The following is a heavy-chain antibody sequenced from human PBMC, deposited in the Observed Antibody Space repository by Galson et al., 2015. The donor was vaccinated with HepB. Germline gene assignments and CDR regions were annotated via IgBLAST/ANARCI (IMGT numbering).Heavy chain of an antibody. CDR3: ARDGYDYGSGSYPFYYYYYGMDV. CDR2: IYYSGST. D-gene: IGHD3-10*01. CDR1: GGSISSGDYY. J-gene: IGHJ6*02. Sequence: LSLTCTVSGGSISSGDYYWSWIRQPPGKGLEWIGYIYYSGSTYYNPSLKSRFTISRDNAKNSLYLQMNSLGAEDTAVYYCARDGYDYGSGSYPFYYYYYGMDVWGQGTTVTVSS. V-gene: IGHV4-30-4*01.